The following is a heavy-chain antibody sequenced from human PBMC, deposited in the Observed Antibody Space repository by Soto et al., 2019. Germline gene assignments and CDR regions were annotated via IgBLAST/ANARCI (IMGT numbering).Heavy chain of an antibody. Sequence: EVQLLESGGDLVQPGGSLRLSCAASGFSFSSYGMSWVRHAPGRGLEWVSSISGGGGTTYYADSVKGRFTISRDNSKNTLYLQMNSLKVEDTAVYYCAKRSPVSTYYFDYWGQGTLVTVSS. J-gene: IGHJ4*02. CDR2: ISGGGGTT. CDR1: GFSFSSYG. CDR3: AKRSPVSTYYFDY. V-gene: IGHV3-23*01.